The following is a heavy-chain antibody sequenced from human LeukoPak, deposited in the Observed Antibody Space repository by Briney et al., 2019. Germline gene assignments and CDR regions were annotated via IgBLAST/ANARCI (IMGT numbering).Heavy chain of an antibody. J-gene: IGHJ6*02. Sequence: SVKVSCKASGGTFSSYAISWVRQAPGQGLEWMGRIIPILGIANYAQKFQGRVTITADKSTSTAYMELSSLRSEDTAVYYCASASYYYDSSGYPNSYYYYGTDVWGQGTTVTVSS. CDR1: GGTFSSYA. CDR3: ASASYYYDSSGYPNSYYYYGTDV. CDR2: IIPILGIA. V-gene: IGHV1-69*04. D-gene: IGHD3-22*01.